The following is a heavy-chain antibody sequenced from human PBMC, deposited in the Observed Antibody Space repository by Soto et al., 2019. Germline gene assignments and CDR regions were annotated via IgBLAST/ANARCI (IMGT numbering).Heavy chain of an antibody. V-gene: IGHV3-64D*06. CDR2: ISSNGGST. Sequence: FLRLSCSASGFTFSSYAMHWVRQAPGKGLEYVSAISSNGGSTYYADSVKGRFTISRDNSKNTLYLQMSSLRAEDTAVYYCVKVFYYDSSGYLDYWGQGTLVTVSS. CDR3: VKVFYYDSSGYLDY. D-gene: IGHD3-22*01. CDR1: GFTFSSYA. J-gene: IGHJ4*02.